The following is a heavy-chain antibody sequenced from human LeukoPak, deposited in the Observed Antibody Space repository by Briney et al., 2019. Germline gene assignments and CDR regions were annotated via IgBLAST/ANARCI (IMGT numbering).Heavy chain of an antibody. V-gene: IGHV6-1*01. D-gene: IGHD1-26*01. CDR1: GDSVSTNSAA. J-gene: IGHJ4*02. Sequence: SQTLSLTCAISGDSVSTNSAAWIWIRQSPSRGLEWLGRTYFRSKWIYDYAVSVKSRITINPDTSKNQFSLQLNSVTPEDTAVYYCAREEGATTFDYWGQGTLVTVSS. CDR2: TYFRSKWIY. CDR3: AREEGATTFDY.